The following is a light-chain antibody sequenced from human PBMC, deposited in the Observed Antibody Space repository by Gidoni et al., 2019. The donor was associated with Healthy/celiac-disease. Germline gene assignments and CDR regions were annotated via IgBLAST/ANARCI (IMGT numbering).Light chain of an antibody. CDR2: KAS. V-gene: IGKV1-5*03. CDR1: QSISSW. J-gene: IGKJ1*01. CDR3: QQYNSYSQT. Sequence: DIQMPQSPSTLSASVGDRVTITCRASQSISSWLAWYQQKPGKAHKLLIYKASSLESGVPSRFSGSGSGTEFTLTISSLQPDDFATYYCQQYNSYSQTFGQGTKVEIK.